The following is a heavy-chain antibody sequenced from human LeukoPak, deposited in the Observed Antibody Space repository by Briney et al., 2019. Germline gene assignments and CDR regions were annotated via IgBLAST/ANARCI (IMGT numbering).Heavy chain of an antibody. Sequence: RRSLRLSCAASGFTFSSYGMHWVRQAPGKRLERVAVIWYDGSNKYYADSVKGRFTISRDNSKNTLYLQMNSLRAEDTAVYYCARDGYSGYHYYYGMDVWGQGTTVTVSS. CDR3: ARDGYSGYHYYYGMDV. CDR2: IWYDGSNK. CDR1: GFTFSSYG. J-gene: IGHJ6*02. D-gene: IGHD5-12*01. V-gene: IGHV3-33*01.